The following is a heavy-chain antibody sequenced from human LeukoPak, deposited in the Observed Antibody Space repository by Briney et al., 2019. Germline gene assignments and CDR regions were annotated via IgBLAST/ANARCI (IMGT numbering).Heavy chain of an antibody. CDR3: ARNYDFWSGYYSPRSYFDY. CDR1: GYTFTGYY. CDR2: INPNSGGT. Sequence: ASVKVSCKXSGYTFTGYYMHWVRQAPGQGLEWMGWINPNSGGTNYAQKFQGRVTMTRDTSISTAYMELSRLRSDDTAVYYCARNYDFWSGYYSPRSYFDYWGQGTLVTVSS. V-gene: IGHV1-2*02. D-gene: IGHD3-3*01. J-gene: IGHJ4*02.